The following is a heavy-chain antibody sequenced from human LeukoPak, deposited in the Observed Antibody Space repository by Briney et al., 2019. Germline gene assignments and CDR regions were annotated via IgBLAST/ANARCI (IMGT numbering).Heavy chain of an antibody. CDR2: INHSGST. CDR3: ARTFSESYYYYGMDV. D-gene: IGHD1-26*01. CDR1: DGSFSGYY. V-gene: IGHV4-34*01. Sequence: SETLSLTCAVYDGSFSGYYWSWIRQPPGKGLEWIGEINHSGSTNYRPSLKSRVTISVDTSKNQFSLKLSSVTAADTAVYYCARTFSESYYYYGMDVWGQGTTVTVSS. J-gene: IGHJ6*02.